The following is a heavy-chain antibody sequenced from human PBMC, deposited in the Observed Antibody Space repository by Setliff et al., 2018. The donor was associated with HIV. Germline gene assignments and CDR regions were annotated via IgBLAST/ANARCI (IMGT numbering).Heavy chain of an antibody. CDR3: ARDGGYSGHQWFGDAFDI. CDR2: IIPIYGTA. V-gene: IGHV1-69*13. Sequence: SVKVSCKASGDIFSRYGISWVRQAPGQGLEWMGGIIPIYGTANSAQKFQGRVTITADESTSTAYMELSTLRSEDTAVYFCARDGGYSGHQWFGDAFDIWGQGTTVTVSS. D-gene: IGHD5-12*01. J-gene: IGHJ3*02. CDR1: GDIFSRYG.